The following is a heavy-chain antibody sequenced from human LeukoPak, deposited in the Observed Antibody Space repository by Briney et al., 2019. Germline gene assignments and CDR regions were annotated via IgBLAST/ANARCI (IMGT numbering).Heavy chain of an antibody. CDR3: ARARYANAWYAFDI. Sequence: SETLSLTCTVSGGSVSSYYWSWSRRPPGRGLEWIAYLSHSGSSDSNPSLTSRVTTLVDTSKNQFSLKLTSVTAADTAVYYCARARYANAWYAFDIWGHGTMVTVSS. CDR2: LSHSGSS. D-gene: IGHD2-2*01. J-gene: IGHJ3*02. V-gene: IGHV4-59*02. CDR1: GGSVSSYY.